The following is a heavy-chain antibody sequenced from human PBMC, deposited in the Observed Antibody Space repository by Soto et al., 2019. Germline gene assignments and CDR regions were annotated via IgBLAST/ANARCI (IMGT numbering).Heavy chain of an antibody. V-gene: IGHV2-5*01. CDR3: AHRRGADFKGCFHY. J-gene: IGHJ4*02. Sequence: QITLKESGPTLVKPTQTLTLTCTFSGFSLSTSGVGVGWIRQPPGKALEWLALIYWSDEKRYSPSLSSRLTITKDTSKNQVVLTMTNMDPVDTATYYCAHRRGADFKGCFHYWGQGTLFTVSS. CDR2: IYWSDEK. CDR1: GFSLSTSGVG.